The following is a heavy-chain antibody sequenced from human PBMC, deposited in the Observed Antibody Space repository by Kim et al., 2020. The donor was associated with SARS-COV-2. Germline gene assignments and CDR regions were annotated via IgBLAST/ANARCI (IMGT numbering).Heavy chain of an antibody. CDR2: VYSSGST. J-gene: IGHJ4*02. V-gene: IGHV4-59*08. CDR1: GGSIRDYY. CDR3: ARYYSGSRAFDY. D-gene: IGHD3-10*01. Sequence: SETLSLTCTVSGGSIRDYYWSWLRQPPGKGLEWIGYVYSSGSTYYNPSLKSRVSISVDTSKYQFSLKLSSVTAADTAIYYCARYYSGSRAFDYWGQGTLVTVSS.